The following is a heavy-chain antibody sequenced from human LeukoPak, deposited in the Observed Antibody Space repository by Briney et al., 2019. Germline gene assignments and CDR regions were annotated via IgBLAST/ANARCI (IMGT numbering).Heavy chain of an antibody. J-gene: IGHJ3*02. Sequence: GGSLRLSCAASGFTVSSNYMSWVRQAPGKGLEWVSVIYSGGSTYYADSVKGRFTISRDNSKNTLYLQMNSLRAEDTAVYYCASLWFGEENDAFDIWGQGTMVTVSS. D-gene: IGHD3-10*01. CDR3: ASLWFGEENDAFDI. CDR2: IYSGGST. CDR1: GFTVSSNY. V-gene: IGHV3-53*01.